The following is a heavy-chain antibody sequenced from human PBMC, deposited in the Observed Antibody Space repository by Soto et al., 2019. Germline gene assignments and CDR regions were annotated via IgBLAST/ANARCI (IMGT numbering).Heavy chain of an antibody. D-gene: IGHD4-17*01. V-gene: IGHV3-48*04. J-gene: IGHJ6*02. CDR2: IHASSISNI. Sequence: GSLRLSCAASGFTFSSYAMSWVRQAPGEGLEWISYIHASSISNIYYADSVKGRFTISRDNAKNSLYLQMDSLRAEDTAVYYCARDGTTGTANYHYAMDVWGQGTTVTVSS. CDR3: ARDGTTGTANYHYAMDV. CDR1: GFTFSSYA.